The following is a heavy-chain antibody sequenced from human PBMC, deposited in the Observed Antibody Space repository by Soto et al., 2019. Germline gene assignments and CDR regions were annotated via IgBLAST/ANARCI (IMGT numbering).Heavy chain of an antibody. D-gene: IGHD2-21*01. CDR3: TIGSWSGEVFDI. Sequence: QVQLVQSGAEVKKPGASVKVSCKASGGTFNTYSMFWVRQAPGQGLEWMGRIIPILDVTNYAQKFQGRVTLSADKSTSTVYIELSSLRSEYTALYYCTIGSWSGEVFDICGQGTMVTVSS. V-gene: IGHV1-69*02. CDR1: GGTFNTYS. CDR2: IIPILDVT. J-gene: IGHJ3*02.